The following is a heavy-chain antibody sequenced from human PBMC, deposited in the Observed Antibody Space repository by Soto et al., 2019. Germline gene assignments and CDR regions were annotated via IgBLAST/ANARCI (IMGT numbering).Heavy chain of an antibody. V-gene: IGHV3-23*01. CDR3: VDVYDDLFSGYYGSVSVDV. CDR1: GFTFSSYA. Sequence: EVQLLESGGGLVQPGGSLRLSCAASGFTFSSYAMNWVRQAPGKGLEWVSAISGSGGSTYYADSVKGRFTISRDNSKNRLYLQMNRLRGEDTGVYDCVDVYDDLFSGYYGSVSVDVWGQGTTGTVSS. D-gene: IGHD3-3*01. J-gene: IGHJ6*02. CDR2: ISGSGGST.